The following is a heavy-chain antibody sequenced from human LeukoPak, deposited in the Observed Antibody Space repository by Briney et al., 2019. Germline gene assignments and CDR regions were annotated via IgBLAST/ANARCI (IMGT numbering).Heavy chain of an antibody. CDR3: ARDGKGAVSLFDY. D-gene: IGHD6-19*01. CDR1: GGSISTYY. Sequence: PSETLSLTCTVSGGSISTYYWGWIRQPPGKGLEYIGYIYYTGSTNHNPSLKSRVTISVDTSKNQFSLKLSSVTAADTAVYYCARDGKGAVSLFDYWGQGTLVTVSS. V-gene: IGHV4-59*01. CDR2: IYYTGST. J-gene: IGHJ4*02.